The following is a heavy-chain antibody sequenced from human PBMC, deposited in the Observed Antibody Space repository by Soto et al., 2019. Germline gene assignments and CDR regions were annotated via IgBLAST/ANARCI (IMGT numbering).Heavy chain of an antibody. Sequence: EVQMVESGGGFIQPGRSLGLSCAASGFTFDDYAMHWVRRDPGRGLEWVSSITWNGNVIGYADSVKGRFTVSRDNAKNSLYLQMSDLRPEDTALYYCAKGGPDALCAGGRCSFDPWGQGIQVTFTS. J-gene: IGHJ5*02. CDR3: AKGGPDALCAGGRCSFDP. CDR2: ITWNGNVI. CDR1: GFTFDDYA. D-gene: IGHD2-15*01. V-gene: IGHV3-9*01.